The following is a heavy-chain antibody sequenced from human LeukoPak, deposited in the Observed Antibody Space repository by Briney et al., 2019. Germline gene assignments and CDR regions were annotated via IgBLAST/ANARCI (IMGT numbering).Heavy chain of an antibody. CDR1: GYSFTSYW. J-gene: IGHJ6*02. Sequence: GESLKISCKGSGYSFTSYWIGWVRQMPGKGLEWMGIIYPGDSDTRYSPALQGQVTISADKSISTAYLQWSSLKASDTAMYYCARHCSGGRCQIRTRDYYYGLDVWGQGTTVTVSS. CDR2: IYPGDSDT. V-gene: IGHV5-51*01. CDR3: ARHCSGGRCQIRTRDYYYGLDV. D-gene: IGHD2-15*01.